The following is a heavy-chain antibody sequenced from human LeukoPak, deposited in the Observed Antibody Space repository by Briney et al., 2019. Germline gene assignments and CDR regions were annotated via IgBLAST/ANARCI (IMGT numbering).Heavy chain of an antibody. CDR1: GFTFSSYA. Sequence: TGGSLRLSCAASGFTFSSYAMSWVRQAQGKGLEWVSTLTTKRGSTYYADSVKGRFTISRDNSKNTLYLQMNSLRAEDTAVYYCAKEVSWRVAGTMGLDYWGQGTLVTVSS. D-gene: IGHD6-19*01. V-gene: IGHV3-23*01. CDR3: AKEVSWRVAGTMGLDY. CDR2: LTTKRGST. J-gene: IGHJ4*02.